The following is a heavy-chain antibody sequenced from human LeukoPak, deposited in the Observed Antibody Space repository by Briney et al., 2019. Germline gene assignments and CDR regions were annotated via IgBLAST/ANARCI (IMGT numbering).Heavy chain of an antibody. J-gene: IGHJ4*02. V-gene: IGHV3-23*03. CDR1: GFTFSTFA. Sequence: GGSLRLSCAASGFTFSTFAMSWVRQAPGKGLEWVSFIFSSTHYSDSVKGRFTISRDNFKNTLYLQMNSLRAEDTAVYYCARRAGAYSHPYDYWGQGTLVTVSS. D-gene: IGHD4/OR15-4a*01. CDR3: ARRAGAYSHPYDY. CDR2: IFSST.